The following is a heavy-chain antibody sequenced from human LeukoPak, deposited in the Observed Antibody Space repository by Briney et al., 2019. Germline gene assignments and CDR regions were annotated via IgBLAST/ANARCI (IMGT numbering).Heavy chain of an antibody. CDR3: ARSNYDFWSGYYYFDY. Sequence: SVKVSCKASGGTFSSYAISWVRQAPVQGLEWMGGIIPIFGTANYAQKFQGRVTITADESTSTAYMELSSLRSEDTAVYYCARSNYDFWSGYYYFDYWGQGTLVTVSS. J-gene: IGHJ4*02. V-gene: IGHV1-69*13. CDR1: GGTFSSYA. D-gene: IGHD3-3*01. CDR2: IIPIFGTA.